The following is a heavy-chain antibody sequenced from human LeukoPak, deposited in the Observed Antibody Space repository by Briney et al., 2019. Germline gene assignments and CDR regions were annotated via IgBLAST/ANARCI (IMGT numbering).Heavy chain of an antibody. CDR2: INSDGTTT. J-gene: IGHJ4*02. D-gene: IGHD3-22*01. V-gene: IGHV3-74*01. Sequence: GGSLRLSYVASGLTFLSYWMHWVRQAPGKGLVWVSRINSDGTTTSYADSVRGRFTISRDNAKNTLFLQMNSLRAEDTAVYYCARRKKDSGGYYYDYWGQGTLVTVSS. CDR1: GLTFLSYW. CDR3: ARRKKDSGGYYYDY.